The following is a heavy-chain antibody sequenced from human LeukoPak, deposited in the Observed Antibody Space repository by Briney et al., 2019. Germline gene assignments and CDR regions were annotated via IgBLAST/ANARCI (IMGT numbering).Heavy chain of an antibody. J-gene: IGHJ4*02. Sequence: SETLSLTCAVSGGSISSGGYSWSWIRQPPGKGLEWIGYIYHSGSTYYNPSLKSRVTISVYRSKNQFSLELSSVTAADTAVYYCARDRDGLDYWGQGTLVTVSS. CDR3: ARDRDGLDY. CDR2: IYHSGST. CDR1: GGSISSGGYS. V-gene: IGHV4-30-2*01.